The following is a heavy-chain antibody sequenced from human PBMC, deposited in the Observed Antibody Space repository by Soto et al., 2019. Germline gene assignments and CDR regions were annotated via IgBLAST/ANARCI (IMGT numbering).Heavy chain of an antibody. D-gene: IGHD6-6*01. J-gene: IGHJ6*03. CDR2: TYYSGTT. V-gene: IGHV4-59*08. CDR3: ARIAPLTFYYYYYMDV. CDR1: GGSISSYY. Sequence: SETLSLTCTVSGGSISSYYWSWVRQPPGKGLEWIGYTYYSGTTNYNPSLKSRVTISVDTSKNQFSLKLTSVTAADTAVYYCARIAPLTFYYYYYMDVWGKGTMVPVSS.